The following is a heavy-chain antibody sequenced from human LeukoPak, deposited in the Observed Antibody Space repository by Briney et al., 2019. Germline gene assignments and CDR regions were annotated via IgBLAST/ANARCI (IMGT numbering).Heavy chain of an antibody. Sequence: GGSLRLSCAASGFTFDDYAMHWVRQAPGKGLEWVPGISWNSGSIGYADSVKGRFTISRDNAKSSLYLQMNSLRAEDTALYYCAKDMGYSSSWYVDYWGQGTLVTVSS. CDR2: ISWNSGSI. CDR1: GFTFDDYA. D-gene: IGHD6-13*01. CDR3: AKDMGYSSSWYVDY. V-gene: IGHV3-9*01. J-gene: IGHJ4*02.